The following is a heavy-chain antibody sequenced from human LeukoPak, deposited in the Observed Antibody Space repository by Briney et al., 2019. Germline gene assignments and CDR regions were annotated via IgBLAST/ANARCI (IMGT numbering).Heavy chain of an antibody. Sequence: GGSLRLSCAASGFTFSSYAMSWVRQAPGKGLEWVANIEPAGSATYYVDSVKGRFTISRGNAKNLLYLQMNSLRAEDSAVYHCGRFGYVAAVDSWGQGALVTVSS. CDR2: IEPAGSAT. D-gene: IGHD2-15*01. CDR1: GFTFSSYA. V-gene: IGHV3-7*01. CDR3: GRFGYVAAVDS. J-gene: IGHJ4*02.